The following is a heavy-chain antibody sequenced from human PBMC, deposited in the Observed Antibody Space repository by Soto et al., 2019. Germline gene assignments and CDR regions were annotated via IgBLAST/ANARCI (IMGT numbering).Heavy chain of an antibody. CDR3: ASGYCSGGSCYSRTRSFYYYGMDV. D-gene: IGHD2-15*01. V-gene: IGHV1-69*13. CDR2: IIPIFGTA. J-gene: IGHJ6*02. Sequence: SVMVSCKASGGTFSSYAISWVRQAPGQGLEWMGGIIPIFGTANYAQKFQGRVTITADESTSTAYMELSSLRSEDTAVYYCASGYCSGGSCYSRTRSFYYYGMDVWGQGTTVTVSS. CDR1: GGTFSSYA.